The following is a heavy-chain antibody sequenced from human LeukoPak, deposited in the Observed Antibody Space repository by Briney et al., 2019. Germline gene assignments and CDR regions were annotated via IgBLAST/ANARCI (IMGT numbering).Heavy chain of an antibody. D-gene: IGHD3-3*01. CDR2: INHSGST. CDR3: ARDPEVAPKTKYYDFWSGYRSFDY. Sequence: PSETLSLTCAVYGGSFSGYYWSWIRQPLGKGLEWIGEINHSGSTNYNPSLKSRVTISVDTSKNQFSLKLSSVTAADTAVYYCARDPEVAPKTKYYDFWSGYRSFDYWGQGTLVTVSS. J-gene: IGHJ4*02. V-gene: IGHV4-34*01. CDR1: GGSFSGYY.